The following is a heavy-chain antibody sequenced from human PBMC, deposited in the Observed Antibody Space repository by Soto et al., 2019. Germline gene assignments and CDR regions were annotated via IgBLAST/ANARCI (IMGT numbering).Heavy chain of an antibody. CDR2: VRGDNGHT. CDR3: ARDLGYCRSGTCYREWFDP. Sequence: QVQLVQSGAEVKKPGASVKVSCKASRYTFTTHGISWVRQVPGQGLEWKGWVRGDNGHTNYAQSLQGRVTMTTDTSTNTAYMELRSLRSDDTAVYYCARDLGYCRSGTCYREWFDPWGQGTLDTVSS. D-gene: IGHD2-15*01. CDR1: RYTFTTHG. V-gene: IGHV1-18*01. J-gene: IGHJ5*02.